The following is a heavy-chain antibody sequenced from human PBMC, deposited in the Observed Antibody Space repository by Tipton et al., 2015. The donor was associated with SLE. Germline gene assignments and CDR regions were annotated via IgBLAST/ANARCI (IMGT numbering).Heavy chain of an antibody. D-gene: IGHD3-10*01. J-gene: IGHJ4*02. V-gene: IGHV4-39*01. CDR3: VRLYYGSGSYYNSYYFDY. Sequence: LRLSCTVSGGSISSSSYYWGWIRQPPGKGLEWIGSIYYSGSTYYNPSLKSRVTISVDTSKNQFSLKLSSVTAADTAVYYCVRLYYGSGSYYNSYYFDYWGQGTLVTVSS. CDR1: GGSISSSSYY. CDR2: IYYSGST.